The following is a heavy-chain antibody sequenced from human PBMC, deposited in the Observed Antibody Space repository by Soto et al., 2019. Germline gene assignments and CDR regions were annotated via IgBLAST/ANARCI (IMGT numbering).Heavy chain of an antibody. CDR2: ILPISGTT. CDR1: GGTFNNYA. V-gene: IGHV1-69*06. J-gene: IGHJ4*02. CDR3: ARWGGLSWSGAVCFKKPFDY. Sequence: QVQLVQSGAEVKRPESSMKVSCKPSGGTFNNYAINWVRQAPGHGLEWMGAILPISGTTKYAQKFQGRVTITADKSTSTVYMDLSSLRSEDTAVYYCARWGGLSWSGAVCFKKPFDYWGQGTLVTVAS. D-gene: IGHD3-3*01.